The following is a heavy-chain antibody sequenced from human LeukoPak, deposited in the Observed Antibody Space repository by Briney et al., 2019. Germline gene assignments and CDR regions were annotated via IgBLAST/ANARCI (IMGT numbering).Heavy chain of an antibody. CDR1: GFTVSSNY. D-gene: IGHD3-3*01. V-gene: IGHV3-66*01. CDR3: AREVGDFWSGYYG. Sequence: PGGSLRLSCAASGFTVSSNYTSWVRQAPGEGLGWVSVIYSGGSTYYADSVKGRFTISRDNSKNTLYLQMNSLRAEDTAVYYCAREVGDFWSGYYGWGQGTLVTVSS. CDR2: IYSGGST. J-gene: IGHJ4*02.